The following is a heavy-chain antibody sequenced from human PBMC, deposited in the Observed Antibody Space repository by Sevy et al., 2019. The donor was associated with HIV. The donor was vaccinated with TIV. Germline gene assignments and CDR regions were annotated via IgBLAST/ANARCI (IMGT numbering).Heavy chain of an antibody. Sequence: ASVKVSCKASGYTFTSYDINWVRQATGQGLEWMGWMNPNSGNTGYAQKFQGRVTMTRNTSISTAYMELSSLRSEDTAVYYCVTFSSGYDYYYGMDVWGQGTTVTVSS. V-gene: IGHV1-8*01. CDR2: MNPNSGNT. CDR1: GYTFTSYD. J-gene: IGHJ6*02. D-gene: IGHD5-12*01. CDR3: VTFSSGYDYYYGMDV.